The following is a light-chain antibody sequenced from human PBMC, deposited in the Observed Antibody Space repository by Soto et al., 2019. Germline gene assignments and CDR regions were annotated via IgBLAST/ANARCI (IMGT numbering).Light chain of an antibody. V-gene: IGKV1-39*01. CDR1: QSISSY. CDR3: QQSYSTPET. J-gene: IGKJ1*01. CDR2: AAS. Sequence: DIQMTQSPSSLSASVGDRVTITCRASQSISSYLNWYQQKPGKAPKLLIYAASSLQSGVPSRFSGSGSGTEFNLTISSLQPEDFATYYCQQSYSTPETFGQGTKVEIK.